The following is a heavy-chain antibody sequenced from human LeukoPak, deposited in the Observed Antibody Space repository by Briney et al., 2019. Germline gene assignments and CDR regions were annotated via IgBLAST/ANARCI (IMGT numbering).Heavy chain of an antibody. CDR2: IYYSGST. Sequence: SETLSLTCTVSGYSISSGYYWGWIRQPPGKGLEWIGSIYYSGSTYYNPSLKSRVTISVDTSKNQFSLKLSSVTAADTAVYYCARITMVRGVMGNDYWGQGTLVTVSS. J-gene: IGHJ4*02. CDR3: ARITMVRGVMGNDY. V-gene: IGHV4-38-2*02. D-gene: IGHD3-10*01. CDR1: GYSISSGYY.